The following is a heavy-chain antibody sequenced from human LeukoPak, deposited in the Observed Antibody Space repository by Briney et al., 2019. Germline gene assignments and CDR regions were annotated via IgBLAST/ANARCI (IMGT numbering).Heavy chain of an antibody. CDR3: ARGLYSSGWALFDY. V-gene: IGHV3-7*05. CDR1: GFTFSNYW. CDR2: IKQDGSEK. J-gene: IGHJ4*02. Sequence: GGSLRLSCVVSGFTFSNYWMSWVRQAPGKGLEWVANIKQDGSEKYYVDSVKGRFTISRDNAKNSLYLQMNSLRAEDTAVYYCARGLYSSGWALFDYWGQGTLVTVSS. D-gene: IGHD6-19*01.